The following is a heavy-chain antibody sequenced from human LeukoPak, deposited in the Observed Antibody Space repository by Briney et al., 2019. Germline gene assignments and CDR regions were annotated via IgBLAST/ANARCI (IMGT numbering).Heavy chain of an antibody. V-gene: IGHV4-34*01. CDR2: INHSGST. D-gene: IGHD6-13*01. CDR1: GGSFSGYF. J-gene: IGHJ3*02. CDR3: ARVLGIAAAGTRGAHAFDI. Sequence: TSEPLSLTCAVYGGSFSGYFWSWIRQPPGKGLEWIGEINHSGSTNYNPSLKSRVTISVDTSKNQFSLKLSSVTAADTAVYYCARVLGIAAAGTRGAHAFDIWGQGTMVTVSS.